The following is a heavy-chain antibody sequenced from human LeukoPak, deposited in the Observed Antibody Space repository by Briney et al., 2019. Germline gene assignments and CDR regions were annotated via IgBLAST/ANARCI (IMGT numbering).Heavy chain of an antibody. J-gene: IGHJ4*02. CDR2: IGTTGDP. CDR1: AFSFSSYD. CDR3: ARWGSRGYYFFDS. V-gene: IGHV3-13*05. D-gene: IGHD3-22*01. Sequence: GGSLRLSCAASAFSFSSYDMHWVRQPTGKGLEWVSTIGTTGDPHYPDSVRGRFTVSRENAKNSFYLQMNSLRAGDTAVYYCARWGSRGYYFFDSWGQGTLVTVSS.